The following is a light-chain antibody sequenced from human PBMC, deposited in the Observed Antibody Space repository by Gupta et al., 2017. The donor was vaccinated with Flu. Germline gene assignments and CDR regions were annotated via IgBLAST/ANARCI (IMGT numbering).Light chain of an antibody. V-gene: IGKV3-15*01. Sequence: EIVMTQSPATLSVSPGERATLSCRASQSVSSNLAWYQQKPGQAPRLLIYGASTRATGIPARFSGSGFRTEFTLTISSRQSEAFAVYYCQQYNNWPLATFVQGTKVEIK. CDR3: QQYNNWPLAT. CDR2: GAS. CDR1: QSVSSN. J-gene: IGKJ1*01.